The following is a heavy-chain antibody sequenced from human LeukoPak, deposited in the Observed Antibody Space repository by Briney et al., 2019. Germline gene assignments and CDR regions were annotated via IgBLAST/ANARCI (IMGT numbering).Heavy chain of an antibody. V-gene: IGHV3-23*01. CDR2: ISGSGGST. D-gene: IGHD6-19*01. CDR1: GFTFSTYG. Sequence: PGGSLRLSCAASGFTFSTYGMSWVRQAPGKGLELVSVISGSGGSTYYADSVKGRFTISRDNSKNTLYLQMDSLRVEDTAVYYCAKDDGGSSGWYPDSWDRGTLVTVSS. J-gene: IGHJ4*02. CDR3: AKDDGGSSGWYPDS.